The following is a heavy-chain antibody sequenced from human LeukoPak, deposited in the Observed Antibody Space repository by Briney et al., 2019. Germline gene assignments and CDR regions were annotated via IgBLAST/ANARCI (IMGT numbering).Heavy chain of an antibody. J-gene: IGHJ5*02. CDR3: ARETTYYDSSGYYRVAWFDP. CDR2: MNPNSGNT. Sequence: ASVKVSCKASGYTFTSYDINWVRQASGQGLEWMGWMNPNSGNTGYAQKFQGRVTMTRNTSISTAYMELSSLRSEDTAVYYCARETTYYDSSGYYRVAWFDPWGQGTLVTVSS. V-gene: IGHV1-8*01. CDR1: GYTFTSYD. D-gene: IGHD3-22*01.